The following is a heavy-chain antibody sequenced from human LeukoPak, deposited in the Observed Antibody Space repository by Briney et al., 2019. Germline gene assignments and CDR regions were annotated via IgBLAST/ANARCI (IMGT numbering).Heavy chain of an antibody. Sequence: PSETLSLTCAVYGGSFSGYYWSWIRQPPGRGLEWIGEINHSGSTNYNPSLKSRVTISVDTSKNQFSLKLSSVTAADTAVYYCARAPQLAAGGAFDIWGQGTMVTVSS. D-gene: IGHD6-6*01. J-gene: IGHJ3*02. CDR1: GGSFSGYY. CDR2: INHSGST. CDR3: ARAPQLAAGGAFDI. V-gene: IGHV4-34*01.